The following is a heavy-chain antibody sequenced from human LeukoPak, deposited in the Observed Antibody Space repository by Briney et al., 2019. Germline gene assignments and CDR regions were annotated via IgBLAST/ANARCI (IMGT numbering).Heavy chain of an antibody. Sequence: GGSLRLSCRASGFTFSSYAMTWVRQAPGKGLESVSSIVYDSRYTYYADSVKGRFTVSRDNSQNTLYLQMSSLRAEDTALYYCAKDGIPFDGSAHVYYLDHWGEGILVTVSS. V-gene: IGHV3-23*01. D-gene: IGHD1-1*01. J-gene: IGHJ4*02. CDR2: IVYDSRYT. CDR1: GFTFSSYA. CDR3: AKDGIPFDGSAHVYYLDH.